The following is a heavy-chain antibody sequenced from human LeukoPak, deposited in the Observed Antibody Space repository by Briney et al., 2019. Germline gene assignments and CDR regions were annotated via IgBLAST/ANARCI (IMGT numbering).Heavy chain of an antibody. CDR3: ARGGFPHYDYVWGSYRPLFDP. D-gene: IGHD3-16*02. J-gene: IGHJ5*02. Sequence: PGGSLRLSCAASGFTFSSYWMNWVRQAPGKGLEWVANIKDDGSEKFYVDSVKGRFTISRDNAKNSLYLQMNSLRAEDTAVYYCARGGFPHYDYVWGSYRPLFDPWGQGTLVTVSS. CDR2: IKDDGSEK. CDR1: GFTFSSYW. V-gene: IGHV3-7*01.